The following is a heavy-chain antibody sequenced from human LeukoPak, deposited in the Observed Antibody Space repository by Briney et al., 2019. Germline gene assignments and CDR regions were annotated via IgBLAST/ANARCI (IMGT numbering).Heavy chain of an antibody. CDR3: ARDVQGQRLKDY. CDR1: GYTFTGYY. CDR2: INPNSGGT. D-gene: IGHD6-25*01. Sequence: ASVKVSCKASGYTFTGYYMHWVRQAPGQGLEWMGWINPNSGGTNYAQKFRGRVTMTRDTSISTAYMELCRLGSDDTAVYYCARDVQGQRLKDYWGQGTLVTVSS. V-gene: IGHV1-2*02. J-gene: IGHJ4*02.